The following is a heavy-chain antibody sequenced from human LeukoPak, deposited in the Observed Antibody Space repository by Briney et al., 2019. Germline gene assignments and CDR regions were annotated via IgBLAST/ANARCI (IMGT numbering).Heavy chain of an antibody. V-gene: IGHV4-34*01. CDR3: ARGLSRGWVDY. D-gene: IGHD6-19*01. CDR1: GGSFSGYY. CDR2: INHSGST. J-gene: IGHJ4*02. Sequence: SETLSLTCAVYGGSFSGYYWSWIRQPPGKGLEWIGEINHSGSTNYKPSLRSRVTISLDTSKNQFSLNLTSVTAADTAVYYCARGLSRGWVDYWGQGTLVTVSS.